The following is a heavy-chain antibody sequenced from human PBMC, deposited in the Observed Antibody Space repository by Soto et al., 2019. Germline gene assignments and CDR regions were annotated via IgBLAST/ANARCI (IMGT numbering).Heavy chain of an antibody. CDR1: GFSLSNARLS. CDR2: IFSNDEK. J-gene: IGHJ4*02. Sequence: QVTLKESGPVLVKPTEPLTLTCTVSGFSLSNARLSVSWIRQPPGKALEWLAHIFSNDEKFYSTSLKSRLTISKDTSKSQVVLTMTNMDPVDTATYYCARIRDEDCSGGSCYYYFDYWGQGTLVTVSS. D-gene: IGHD2-15*01. V-gene: IGHV2-26*01. CDR3: ARIRDEDCSGGSCYYYFDY.